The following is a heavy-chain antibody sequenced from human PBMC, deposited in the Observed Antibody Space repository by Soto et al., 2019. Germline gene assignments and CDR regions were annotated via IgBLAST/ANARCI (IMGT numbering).Heavy chain of an antibody. CDR3: ARSVAVPGAHIDY. Sequence: SETLSLTCSVSDGSISGAYWSCIRQSPGKGLEWLGYVYYTGSTNYSPSLRSRVSISVDTSKNEFSLRLSSVTAADTAVYFCARSVAVPGAHIDYWGQGTQVTVSS. V-gene: IGHV4-59*01. D-gene: IGHD6-19*01. J-gene: IGHJ4*02. CDR2: VYYTGST. CDR1: DGSISGAY.